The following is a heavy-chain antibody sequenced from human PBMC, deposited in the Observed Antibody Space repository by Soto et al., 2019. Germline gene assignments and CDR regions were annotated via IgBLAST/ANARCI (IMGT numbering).Heavy chain of an antibody. J-gene: IGHJ4*02. CDR1: GFTFSRSA. Sequence: QMHVVQSGPEVKKPGTSVKVSCKGSGFTFSRSAVQWVRQVRGQGLEWIGWIVAASGKTDYSQIFQERVIITRDMSTSTAYMELSSLSSEDTAVYYCAATLDWGSYDFGGYPSWGQGTLVTVSS. CDR2: IVAASGKT. V-gene: IGHV1-58*01. CDR3: AATLDWGSYDFGGYPS. D-gene: IGHD3-22*01.